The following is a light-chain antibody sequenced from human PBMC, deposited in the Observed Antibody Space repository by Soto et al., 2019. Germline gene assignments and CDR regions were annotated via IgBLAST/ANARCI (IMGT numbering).Light chain of an antibody. CDR1: QDIGTY. CDR2: DAS. Sequence: DIQMTQSPSSLSASVGDTVTITCRAGQDIGTYLNWYQHKPGEGPRLLVYDASTLQSGVPFRFSGSGSGTDFALTISSLTPEDFAPYFCQQSSGPPYTFGQGTNLEIK. J-gene: IGKJ2*01. V-gene: IGKV1-39*01. CDR3: QQSSGPPYT.